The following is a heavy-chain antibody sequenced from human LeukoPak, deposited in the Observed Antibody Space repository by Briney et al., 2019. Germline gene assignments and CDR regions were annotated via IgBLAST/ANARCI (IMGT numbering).Heavy chain of an antibody. V-gene: IGHV3-21*01. J-gene: IGHJ3*02. CDR3: ARDLTYYYDSSGYWAPDAFDI. D-gene: IGHD3-22*01. CDR2: ISSSSSYI. Sequence: GGSLRLSCAAPGFTFSSYSMNWVRQAPGKGLEWVSSISSSSSYIYYADSVKGRFTISRDNAKNSLYLQMNSLRAEDTAVYYCARDLTYYYDSSGYWAPDAFDIWGQGTMVTVSS. CDR1: GFTFSSYS.